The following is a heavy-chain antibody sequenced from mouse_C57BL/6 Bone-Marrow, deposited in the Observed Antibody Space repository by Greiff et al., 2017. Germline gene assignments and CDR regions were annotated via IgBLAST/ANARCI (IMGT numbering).Heavy chain of an antibody. CDR2: IYPGSGST. J-gene: IGHJ2*01. Sequence: QVKLQQPGADLVKPGASVKLSCKASGYTFTSYWITWVKQSPGQGLEWIGDIYPGSGSTNYNEKFKSKATLTVDTSSSTACMQLSSLTSEDSAVYYYDRGGYYGFDYWGQGTTLTVSS. CDR1: GYTFTSYW. CDR3: DRGGYYGFDY. D-gene: IGHD2-3*01. V-gene: IGHV1-55*01.